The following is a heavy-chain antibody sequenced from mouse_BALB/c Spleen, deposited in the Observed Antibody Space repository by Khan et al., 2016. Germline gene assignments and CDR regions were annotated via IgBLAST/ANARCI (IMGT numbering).Heavy chain of an antibody. CDR3: ARGDCGLAMDY. V-gene: IGHV9-1*02. CDR1: GYTFTNYG. CDR2: INTYTGEP. D-gene: IGHD1-2*01. J-gene: IGHJ4*01. Sequence: QIQLVQSGPELKKPGETVKISCKASGYTFTNYGMNWVKQAPGKGLKWMGWINTYTGEPTYADDFKGRFAFSLETSASTAYLQINNLKNEDIATYFCARGDCGLAMDYWGQGTSVTVSS.